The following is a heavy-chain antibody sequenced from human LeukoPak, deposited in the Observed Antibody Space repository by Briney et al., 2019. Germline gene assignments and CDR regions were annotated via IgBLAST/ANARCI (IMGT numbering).Heavy chain of an antibody. Sequence: SETLSLTCTVSGGFLSSSDYYWGWIRQPPGKELEWIASIYYSGTTHSNPSQQSRVTMSVHTSQNQFSPKLSSVTAADTAVYYCAGDYGAAAAYFDFWGQGSPVTVSS. J-gene: IGHJ4*02. CDR2: IYYSGTT. CDR1: GGFLSSSDYY. V-gene: IGHV4-39*02. D-gene: IGHD6-13*01. CDR3: AGDYGAAAAYFDF.